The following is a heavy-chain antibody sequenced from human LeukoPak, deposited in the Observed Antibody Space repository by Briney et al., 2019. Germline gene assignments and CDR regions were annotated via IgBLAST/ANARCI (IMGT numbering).Heavy chain of an antibody. V-gene: IGHV1-46*01. Sequence: ASVKVSCKASGYTFTSYYMHWVRQAPGQGLEWMGIINPSGGSTSYAQKFQGRVTMTRDTSTSTVYIELSSLRSEDTAVYYCARDRVMSYYDILTGNWFDPWGQGTLVTVSS. J-gene: IGHJ5*02. CDR1: GYTFTSYY. D-gene: IGHD3-9*01. CDR2: INPSGGST. CDR3: ARDRVMSYYDILTGNWFDP.